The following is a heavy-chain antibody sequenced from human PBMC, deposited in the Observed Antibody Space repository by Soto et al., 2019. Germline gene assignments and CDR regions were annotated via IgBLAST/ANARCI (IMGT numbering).Heavy chain of an antibody. J-gene: IGHJ4*02. CDR1: GFTFDDYA. CDR3: ARDQGMVRGVFDY. Sequence: PGGSLRLSCAASGFTFDDYAMHWVRQAPGKGLEWVSGISWNSGSIGYADSVKGRFTISRDNAKNFLYLQMNSLRAEDTAVYYCARDQGMVRGVFDYWGQGTLVTVSS. V-gene: IGHV3-9*01. CDR2: ISWNSGSI. D-gene: IGHD3-10*01.